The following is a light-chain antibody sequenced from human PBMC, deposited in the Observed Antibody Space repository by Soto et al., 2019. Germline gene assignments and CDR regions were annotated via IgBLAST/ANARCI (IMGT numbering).Light chain of an antibody. CDR2: DAF. J-gene: IGKJ2*01. CDR3: QQYDEVLYT. CDR1: QDIGND. V-gene: IGKV1-33*01. Sequence: DIQMTQSPTSLSASVGDRVTITCQASQDIGNDLNWYQQRPGEPPKLLIYDAFNLETGVPARFRGSGSGTDFSFTINNLQPEDFATYYCQQYDEVLYTFGQGNKLEIK.